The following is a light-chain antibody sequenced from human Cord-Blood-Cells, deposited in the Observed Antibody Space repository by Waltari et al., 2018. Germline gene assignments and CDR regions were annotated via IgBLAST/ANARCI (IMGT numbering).Light chain of an antibody. CDR2: EGS. Sequence: QSALTQPASVSGSPGQSITISCTGTSSDVGSYNLVSWYQQHPGKAPKLMIYEGSKRPSGFSIRFSGSKSGNTASLTISGLQAEDEAYYYCCSYAGSSTLVFGGGTKLTVL. CDR1: SSDVGSYNL. J-gene: IGLJ2*01. CDR3: CSYAGSSTLV. V-gene: IGLV2-23*01.